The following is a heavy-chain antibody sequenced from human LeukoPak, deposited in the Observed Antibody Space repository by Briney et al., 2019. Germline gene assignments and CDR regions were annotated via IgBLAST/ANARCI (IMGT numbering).Heavy chain of an antibody. CDR1: GYIFTNYW. CDR2: TFPGDSDT. CDR3: ARPRGTGGFVLDY. D-gene: IGHD2-8*02. J-gene: IGHJ4*02. V-gene: IGHV5-51*01. Sequence: GESLKISCKGSGYIFTNYWIGWVRQMPGKGLEWMGITFPGDSDTRYSPSFQGQVTISADKSVSTAYLQWSSLKASDTAMYYCARPRGTGGFVLDYWGQGTLVTVSS.